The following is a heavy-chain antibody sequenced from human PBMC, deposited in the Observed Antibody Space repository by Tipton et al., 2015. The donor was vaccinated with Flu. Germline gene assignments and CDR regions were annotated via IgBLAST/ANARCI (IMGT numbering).Heavy chain of an antibody. CDR3: AREIPGGLGYWRGTSCLLERWFHP. Sequence: TLSLTCTVSGGSISSGDYYWSWIRQPPGKGLEWIGYIYYSGSTYYNPSLKSRVTISVDTSKNQFSLKLSSVTAAVTAVYYCAREIPGGLGYWRGTSCLLERWFHPWGQGAPATVS. D-gene: IGHD2-2*01. J-gene: IGHJ5*02. CDR1: GGSISSGDYY. V-gene: IGHV4-30-4*01. CDR2: IYYSGST.